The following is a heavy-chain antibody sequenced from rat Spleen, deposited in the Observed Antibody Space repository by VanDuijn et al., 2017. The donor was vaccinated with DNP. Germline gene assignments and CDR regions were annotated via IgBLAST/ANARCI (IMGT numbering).Heavy chain of an antibody. V-gene: IGHV5-58*01. CDR2: ISYDGGRA. CDR1: GFTFSSYW. J-gene: IGHJ3*01. CDR3: ATLTTEGIDLAY. D-gene: IGHD1-11*01. Sequence: EVQLVETGGGLVQPGRSLKLSCVASGFTFSSYWMYWIRQAPTKGLEWVASISYDGGRAYYPDSVKGRFTVSRDNAKNTQYLQMDSLRSEDTATYYCATLTTEGIDLAYWGQGTLVTVSS.